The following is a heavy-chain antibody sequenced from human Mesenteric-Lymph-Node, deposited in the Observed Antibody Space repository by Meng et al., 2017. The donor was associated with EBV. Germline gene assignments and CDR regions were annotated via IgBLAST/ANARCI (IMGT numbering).Heavy chain of an antibody. D-gene: IGHD2-15*01. Sequence: VQLQQGGAGLLKPSETLSLTCAAYGASFSGYYWSWIRQPPGKGLEWIGEINHSGSTNSNPSLKSRVSVSLDTSKNQFSLKLSSVTAADTAVFYCARGRGSRLLFYSSFDSWGQGTLVTVSS. CDR2: INHSGST. J-gene: IGHJ4*02. CDR3: ARGRGSRLLFYSSFDS. CDR1: GASFSGYY. V-gene: IGHV4-34*01.